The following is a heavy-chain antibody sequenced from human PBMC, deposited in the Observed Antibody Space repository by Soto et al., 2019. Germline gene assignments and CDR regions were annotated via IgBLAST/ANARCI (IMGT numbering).Heavy chain of an antibody. D-gene: IGHD2-21*02. CDR3: ARAVGIGVTGLDL. V-gene: IGHV1-8*01. CDR1: GYNFPSSN. Sequence: QERLVQSGAELRRPGASVKISCRASGYNFPSSNVNWVRQASGQGPEWLGWMNAANGNAAFARDFQGRVNMPRDLSTDTAYLELGGLSSVDTARYYCARAVGIGVTGLDLWGPGTFVTVS. J-gene: IGHJ5*02. CDR2: MNAANGNA.